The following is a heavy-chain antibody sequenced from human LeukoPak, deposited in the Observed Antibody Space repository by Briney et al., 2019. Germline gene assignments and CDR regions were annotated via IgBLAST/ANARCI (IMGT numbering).Heavy chain of an antibody. CDR3: ARQVSSSWFYFDY. V-gene: IGHV4-39*07. CDR2: IYYSGST. CDR1: GGSISSSSHY. Sequence: SETLSLTCTVSGGSISSSSHYWGWLRQPPGKGLEWIGSIYYSGSTYYNPSLKSRVTISVDTSKNQFSLKLTSVTAADTVVYYCARQVSSSWFYFDYWGQGTLVTVSS. D-gene: IGHD6-13*01. J-gene: IGHJ4*02.